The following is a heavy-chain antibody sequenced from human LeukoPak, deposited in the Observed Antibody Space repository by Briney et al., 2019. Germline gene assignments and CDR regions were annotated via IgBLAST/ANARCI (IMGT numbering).Heavy chain of an antibody. D-gene: IGHD6-13*01. Sequence: GASVKVSCKASGYTFTGYYVHWVRQAPGQGLEWMGWINPNSGGTNYAQKFQGRVTMTRDTSISTAYMELSRLRSDDTAVYYCARERWQQLVTSDAFDIWGQGTMVTVSS. CDR1: GYTFTGYY. V-gene: IGHV1-2*02. CDR2: INPNSGGT. CDR3: ARERWQQLVTSDAFDI. J-gene: IGHJ3*02.